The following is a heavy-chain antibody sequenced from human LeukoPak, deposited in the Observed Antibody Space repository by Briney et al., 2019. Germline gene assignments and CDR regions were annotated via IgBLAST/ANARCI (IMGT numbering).Heavy chain of an antibody. V-gene: IGHV2-70*11. CDR2: IDWDDDE. J-gene: IGHJ4*02. CDR1: GFSLNTDGMC. Sequence: SGPTLVNPTQTLTLTCTFSGFSLNTDGMCVSWIRQPPGKALEWLARIDWDDDEYYSTSLKTRLSISKDTSKNQVVLTMTNMDPVDTATYYCARNVVLGYCGTMDYWGQGTLVTVSS. D-gene: IGHD3-9*01. CDR3: ARNVVLGYCGTMDY.